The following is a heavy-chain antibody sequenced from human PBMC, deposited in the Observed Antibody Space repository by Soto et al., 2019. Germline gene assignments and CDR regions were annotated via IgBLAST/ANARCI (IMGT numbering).Heavy chain of an antibody. J-gene: IGHJ4*02. V-gene: IGHV1-18*04. CDR2: ISAYNGNT. CDR3: ARVSRGYSSSWYGSILGY. Sequence: QVQLVQSGAEVKKPGASVKVSCKASGYTFTSYGISWVRQAPGQGLEWMGWISAYNGNTNYAQKLQGRVTMTTDTSTSTADMELRSLRSDDTAVYCCARVSRGYSSSWYGSILGYLGQGTLVTVSS. CDR1: GYTFTSYG. D-gene: IGHD6-13*01.